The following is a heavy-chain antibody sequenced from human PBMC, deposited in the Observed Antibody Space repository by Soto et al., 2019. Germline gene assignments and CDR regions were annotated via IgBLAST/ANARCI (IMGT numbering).Heavy chain of an antibody. V-gene: IGHV1-3*01. Sequence: QVQLVQSGAEVKKPGASVKVSCKASGYTFTSYAMHWVRQAPGQRLEWMGWINAGNGNTKYSQKFQGRVTITRDTSASTAYMEGSSLRSEETAVYYGARGDYCDIHDYGGQGPLFPVSS. CDR1: GYTFTSYA. CDR2: INAGNGNT. J-gene: IGHJ4*02. D-gene: IGHD3-22*01. CDR3: ARGDYCDIHDY.